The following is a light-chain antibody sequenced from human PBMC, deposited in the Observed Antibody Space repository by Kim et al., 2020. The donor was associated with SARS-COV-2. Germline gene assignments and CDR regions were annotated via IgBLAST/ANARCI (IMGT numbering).Light chain of an antibody. CDR2: GAS. J-gene: IGKJ2*01. Sequence: EIVLTQSPGTLSLSTGERATLSCRASQSVSSSYLAWYQQKPGQAPRLLIYGASSRATGIPDRFSGSGSGTDFTLTISRLEPEDFAVYYCQQYGRSPYTFGQGTKLEI. CDR3: QQYGRSPYT. CDR1: QSVSSSY. V-gene: IGKV3-20*01.